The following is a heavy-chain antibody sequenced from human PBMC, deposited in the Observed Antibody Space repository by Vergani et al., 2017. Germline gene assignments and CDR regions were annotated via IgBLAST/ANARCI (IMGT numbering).Heavy chain of an antibody. J-gene: IGHJ6*03. CDR3: AREGSSGGTFSGLLLSNMDV. V-gene: IGHV1-69*01. CDR1: GGTFSSYA. Sequence: QVQLVQSGAEVKKPGSSVKVSCKASGGTFSSYAISWVRQAPGQGLEWMGGIIPIFGTANYAQKFQGRVTITADESTSTAYMELSSLRSEDTAVYYCAREGSSGGTFSGLLLSNMDVWGKGTTVTVSS. CDR2: IIPIFGTA. D-gene: IGHD2-15*01.